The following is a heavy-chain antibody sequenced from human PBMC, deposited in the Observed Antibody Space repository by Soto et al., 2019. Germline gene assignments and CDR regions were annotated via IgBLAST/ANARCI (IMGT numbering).Heavy chain of an antibody. Sequence: GGSLRLSCAASGFTFSSYGMHWVRQAPGKGLEWVAVISYDGSNKYYADSVKGRFTISRDNSKNTLYLQMNSLRAEDTAVYYCAKDVRTVWDSSGYLDYLGQGTLVTVSS. J-gene: IGHJ4*02. CDR3: AKDVRTVWDSSGYLDY. CDR1: GFTFSSYG. D-gene: IGHD3-22*01. V-gene: IGHV3-30*18. CDR2: ISYDGSNK.